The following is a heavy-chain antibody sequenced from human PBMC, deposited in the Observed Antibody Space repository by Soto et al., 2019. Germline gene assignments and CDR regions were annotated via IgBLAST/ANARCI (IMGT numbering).Heavy chain of an antibody. CDR2: INPSGGST. J-gene: IGHJ4*02. V-gene: IGHV1-46*01. CDR1: GYTFTSYY. CDR3: ARLYVSGSYYGKDFDY. D-gene: IGHD3-10*01. Sequence: ASVKVSCKASGYTFTSYYMHWVRQAPGQGLEWMGIINPSGGSTSYAQKFQGRVTMTRDTSTSTVYMELSSLRSEDTAVYYCARLYVSGSYYGKDFDYWGQGTLVTVSS.